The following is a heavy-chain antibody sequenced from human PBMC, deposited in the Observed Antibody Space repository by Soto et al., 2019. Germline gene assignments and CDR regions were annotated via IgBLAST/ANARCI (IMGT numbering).Heavy chain of an antibody. CDR3: ARDGEGF. Sequence: GGSLRLSRAASGFTFSSNWMHWVRRVPGRGLVWVSRINTDGRTTNYVDSVAGRCTISRDNAKNTLYLQMNSLRDEDTAVYYCARDGEGFWGQGALVTVAA. CDR2: INTDGRTT. J-gene: IGHJ4*02. V-gene: IGHV3-74*01. CDR1: GFTFSSNW. D-gene: IGHD2-21*01.